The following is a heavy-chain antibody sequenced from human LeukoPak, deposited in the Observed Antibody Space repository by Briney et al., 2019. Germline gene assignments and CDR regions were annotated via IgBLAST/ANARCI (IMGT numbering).Heavy chain of an antibody. CDR2: IYYSGST. CDR1: GGSISSSSYY. D-gene: IGHD6-13*01. CDR3: ARDFVSAIAAAGPTYYYYYYVDV. J-gene: IGHJ6*03. Sequence: SGTLSLTCTVSGGSISSSSYYWGWIRQPPGNGLEWIGNIYYSGSTYSNPSLKSRVTISVDTSKNQFSLKLSSVTAADTAVYYCARDFVSAIAAAGPTYYYYYYVDVWGKGTTVTVSS. V-gene: IGHV4-39*07.